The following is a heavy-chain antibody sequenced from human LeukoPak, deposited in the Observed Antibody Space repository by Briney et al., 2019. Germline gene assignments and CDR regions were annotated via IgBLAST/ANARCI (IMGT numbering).Heavy chain of an antibody. CDR2: ISYDGSNK. J-gene: IGHJ4*02. V-gene: IGHV3-30-3*01. CDR3: ARLIDY. CDR1: GFTFSSYA. Sequence: TGGSLRLSCAASGFTFSSYAMHWVRQAPGKGLEWVAVISYDGSNKYYADSVKGRFTISRDNSKNTLYLQMNSLRAEDTAVYYCARLIDYWGQGTLVTVSS.